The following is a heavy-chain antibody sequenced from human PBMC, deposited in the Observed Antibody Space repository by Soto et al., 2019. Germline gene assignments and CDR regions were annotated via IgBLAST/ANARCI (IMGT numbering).Heavy chain of an antibody. Sequence: ASVKVSCKASGGTFSSYAISWVRQAPGQGLEWMGGIIPIFGTANYAQKFQGRVTITADESTSTAYMELSSLRSEDTAVYYCARGDQCSGGSCYLLDYWGQGTLVTVSS. D-gene: IGHD2-15*01. CDR1: GGTFSSYA. V-gene: IGHV1-69*13. J-gene: IGHJ4*02. CDR3: ARGDQCSGGSCYLLDY. CDR2: IIPIFGTA.